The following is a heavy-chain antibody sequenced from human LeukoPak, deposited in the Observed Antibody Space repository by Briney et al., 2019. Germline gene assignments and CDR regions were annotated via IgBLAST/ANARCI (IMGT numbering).Heavy chain of an antibody. CDR1: GFTFSSYW. V-gene: IGHV3-7*01. J-gene: IGHJ4*02. CDR2: MKQDGSEK. D-gene: IGHD3-3*01. CDR3: AREWLYYDFWSGYQARGYYFDY. Sequence: PGGSLRLSCAASGFTFSSYWMSWVRQAPGKGLEWVANMKQDGSEKYYVDSVKGRFTISRDNAKNSLYLQMNSLRAEDTAVYYCAREWLYYDFWSGYQARGYYFDYWDQGTLVTVSS.